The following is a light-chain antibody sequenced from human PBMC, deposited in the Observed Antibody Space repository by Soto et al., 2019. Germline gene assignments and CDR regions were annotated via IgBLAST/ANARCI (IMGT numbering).Light chain of an antibody. CDR3: QQYNNWPPIT. Sequence: EIVMTQSPATLSVSPGERATLSCRASQSVSSNLAWYQQKPGQAPRLLIYGASARATGIPARFTGSGSGTEFTLPISSLQSEDFGVYYCQQYNNWPPITFGPGTKVDIK. CDR2: GAS. V-gene: IGKV3-15*01. J-gene: IGKJ3*01. CDR1: QSVSSN.